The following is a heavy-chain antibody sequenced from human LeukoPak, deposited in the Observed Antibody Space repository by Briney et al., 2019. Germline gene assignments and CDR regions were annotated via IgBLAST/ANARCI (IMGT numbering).Heavy chain of an antibody. J-gene: IGHJ5*02. CDR2: ISAYNGNT. Sequence: ASVKVSCKASGYTFTSYGISWVRQAPGQGLEWMGWISAYNGNTNYAQKLQGRVTMTTDTSTSTAYMELRSLRSDDTAVYYCARASSSWYKARFDPWGQGTLVTVSS. CDR3: ARASSSWYKARFDP. D-gene: IGHD6-13*01. CDR1: GYTFTSYG. V-gene: IGHV1-18*01.